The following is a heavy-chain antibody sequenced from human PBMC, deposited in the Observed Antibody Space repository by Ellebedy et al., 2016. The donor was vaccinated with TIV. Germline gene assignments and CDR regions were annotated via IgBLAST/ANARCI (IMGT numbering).Heavy chain of an antibody. J-gene: IGHJ4*02. Sequence: AASVKVSCKTSGYTFIDYPIHWVRQAPGQGLEWMGWINAKRGATIYVQKFHDRVTMTRDMSISTAFLEVTGLTSDDTAAYYCARNGVSGWSDFDYWGQGTLVTVSS. D-gene: IGHD6-19*01. CDR2: INAKRGAT. CDR3: ARNGVSGWSDFDY. V-gene: IGHV1-2*02. CDR1: GYTFIDYP.